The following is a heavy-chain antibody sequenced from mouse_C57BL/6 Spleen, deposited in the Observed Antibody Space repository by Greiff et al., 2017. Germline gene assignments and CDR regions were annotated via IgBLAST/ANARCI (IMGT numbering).Heavy chain of an antibody. D-gene: IGHD1-1*01. V-gene: IGHV1-26*01. CDR3: ASYYYGSSRYYYAMDY. CDR1: GYTFTDYY. J-gene: IGHJ4*01. CDR2: INPNNGGT. Sequence: EVQLHQSGPELVKPGASVKISCKASGYTFTDYYMNWVKQSHGKSLEWIGDINPNNGGTSYNQKFKGKATLTVDKSFSTAYMELRSLTSEDSAVYYCASYYYGSSRYYYAMDYWGQGTSVTVSS.